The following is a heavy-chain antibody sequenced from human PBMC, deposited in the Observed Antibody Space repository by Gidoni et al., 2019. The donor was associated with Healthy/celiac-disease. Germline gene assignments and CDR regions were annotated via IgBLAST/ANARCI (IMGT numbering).Heavy chain of an antibody. J-gene: IGHJ4*02. CDR3: VKDKRGAMGPFDY. Sequence: EVQLVESGGGLVQPGGSRRPSGSASGFTVSSYAMHWVRQAPGKGLEYVSAISSNGGSTYYADSVKGRFTISRDNSKNTLYLQMSSLRAEDTAVYYCVKDKRGAMGPFDYWGQGTLVTVSS. D-gene: IGHD3-10*01. CDR1: GFTVSSYA. V-gene: IGHV3-64D*09. CDR2: ISSNGGST.